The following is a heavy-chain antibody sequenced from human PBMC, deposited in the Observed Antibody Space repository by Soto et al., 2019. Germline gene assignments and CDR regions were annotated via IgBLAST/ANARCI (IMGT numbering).Heavy chain of an antibody. CDR3: ASLLWFGEPDY. CDR2: ISYDGSNK. CDR1: GFTFSSYA. Sequence: QVQLVESGGGVVQPGRSLRLSCAASGFTFSSYAMHWVRQASGKGLEWVAVISYDGSNKYYADSVKGRFTISRDNSKNTLYLQMNSLRAEDTAVYYCASLLWFGEPDYWGQGTLVTVSS. J-gene: IGHJ4*02. D-gene: IGHD3-10*01. V-gene: IGHV3-30-3*01.